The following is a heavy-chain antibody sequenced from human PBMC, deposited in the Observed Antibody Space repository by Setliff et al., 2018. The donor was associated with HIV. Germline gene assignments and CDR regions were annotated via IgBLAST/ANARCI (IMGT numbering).Heavy chain of an antibody. D-gene: IGHD6-13*01. CDR3: ATGQHSGSWTIDQ. J-gene: IGHJ4*02. CDR1: GYKFTGHH. CDR2: INPNMGDT. Sequence: ASVKVSCKASGYKFTGHHIQWMRQAPGQGLEWMGRINPNMGDTQYAQKFQGRIIMTRDTSINTVYMELIGLRSDDTAVYYCATGQHSGSWTIDQWGQGTRVTVSS. V-gene: IGHV1-2*06.